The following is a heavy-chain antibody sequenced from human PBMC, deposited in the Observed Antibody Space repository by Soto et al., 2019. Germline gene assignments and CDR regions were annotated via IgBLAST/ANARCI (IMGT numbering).Heavy chain of an antibody. V-gene: IGHV4-61*08. D-gene: IGHD3-22*01. CDR1: GGSISSGDYY. J-gene: IGHJ1*01. Sequence: PSETLSLTCTVSGGSISSGDYYWSWIHQPPGKGLEWIGYIYYSGSSNYNPSLKSRVTISVDTSKNQFSLKLSSVTAADTAVYYCARSDSSGYFEYFQHWGQGTLVTVSS. CDR3: ARSDSSGYFEYFQH. CDR2: IYYSGSS.